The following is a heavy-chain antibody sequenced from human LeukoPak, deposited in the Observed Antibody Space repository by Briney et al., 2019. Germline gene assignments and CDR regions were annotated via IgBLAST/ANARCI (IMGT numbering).Heavy chain of an antibody. D-gene: IGHD2-21*01. Sequence: GGSLRLSCAASGFTFDDYGMSWVRQAPGKGLEWVSPLSGSGTATYYADSVKGRFTTSRDNSKDTLYLQMDKLRADDTAVYYCAKHLGSHSFLFYYMDVWGTGTSVIVSS. CDR2: LSGSGTAT. J-gene: IGHJ6*03. V-gene: IGHV3-23*01. CDR1: GFTFDDYG. CDR3: AKHLGSHSFLFYYMDV.